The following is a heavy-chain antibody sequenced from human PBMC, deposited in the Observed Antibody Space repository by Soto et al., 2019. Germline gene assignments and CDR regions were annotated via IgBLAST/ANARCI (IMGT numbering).Heavy chain of an antibody. Sequence: ASVKVSCKTSGYTFTGYYMHWVRQAPGQGLEWMGWINPDSGGTNYAQKFQGRVTMTRNTSISTAYMELSSLRSEDTAVYYCARGGGWELLPRSYYFDYWGQGTLVTVSS. J-gene: IGHJ4*02. CDR1: GYTFTGYY. V-gene: IGHV1-2*02. D-gene: IGHD1-26*01. CDR3: ARGGGWELLPRSYYFDY. CDR2: INPDSGGT.